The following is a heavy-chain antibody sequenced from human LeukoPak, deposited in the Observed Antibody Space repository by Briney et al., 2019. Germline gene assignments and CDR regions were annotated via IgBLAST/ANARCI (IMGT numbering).Heavy chain of an antibody. D-gene: IGHD6-6*01. CDR3: AAYSSCDY. CDR1: GFTVSSNY. V-gene: IGHV3-53*01. Sequence: GRSLRLSCAASGFTVSSNYMTWVRQAPGKGLEWVSLIYNGGSTYYADSVKGRFTISRDNSKNTLYLQMNSLRAEDTAVYYCAAYSSCDYWGQGTLVTVSS. CDR2: IYNGGST. J-gene: IGHJ4*02.